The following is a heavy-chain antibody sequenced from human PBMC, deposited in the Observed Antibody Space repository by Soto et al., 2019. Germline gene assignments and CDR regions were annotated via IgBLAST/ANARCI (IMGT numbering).Heavy chain of an antibody. CDR1: GYTFTAYY. CDR2: INPNSGGT. Sequence: QVQLVQSGAEVKKPGASVEVSCKASGYTFTAYYMHWVRQAPGQGLEWMGWINPNSGGTYHAQNFQGRVTMTRDTSTTTAYMELASLRSDDTAVYYCARGGGRGYNELDPWGHGTLVIVSS. J-gene: IGHJ5*02. D-gene: IGHD5-12*01. V-gene: IGHV1-2*02. CDR3: ARGGGRGYNELDP.